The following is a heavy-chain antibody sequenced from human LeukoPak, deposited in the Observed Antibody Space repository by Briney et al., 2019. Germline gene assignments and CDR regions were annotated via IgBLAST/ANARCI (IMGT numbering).Heavy chain of an antibody. CDR2: IRYDGSNK. CDR3: AKTSLYDSSGYIDY. Sequence: LSGGSLRLSCAASGFTFSSYGMHWVRQAPGKGLEWVAFIRYDGSNKYYADSVKGRFTISRDNSKNTLYLQMNSLRAEDTAVYYCAKTSLYDSSGYIDYWGQGTLVTVSS. V-gene: IGHV3-30*02. CDR1: GFTFSSYG. J-gene: IGHJ4*02. D-gene: IGHD3-22*01.